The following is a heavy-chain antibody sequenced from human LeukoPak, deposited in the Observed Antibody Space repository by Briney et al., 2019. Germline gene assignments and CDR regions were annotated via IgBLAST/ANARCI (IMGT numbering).Heavy chain of an antibody. CDR3: ARHLYNSYSDDDAFDI. D-gene: IGHD2-15*01. CDR1: GCSISSNSYY. V-gene: IGHV4-39*01. CDR2: IYYSWSN. J-gene: IGHJ3*02. Sequence: PSETLSLTCTVSGCSISSNSYYWGWLRQPPGKGLEWIGSIYYSWSNYYNPLLKRRATIPVDTSNHQFSLKLSSVTGADTAVYYCARHLYNSYSDDDAFDIWGEGTMVTVSS.